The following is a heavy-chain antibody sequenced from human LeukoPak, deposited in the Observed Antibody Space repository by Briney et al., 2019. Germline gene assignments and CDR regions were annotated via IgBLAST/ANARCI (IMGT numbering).Heavy chain of an antibody. CDR2: INTGTGNP. Sequence: ASVKVSCKTSGYTFTNYAMNWVRQAPGQGLEFMGWINTGTGNPTYAQGFTGRIVFSLDTSVCTAYLHINTLKPEDTAVYYCAAIGAHSFDYWGQGTLVTVSS. CDR3: AAIGAHSFDY. CDR1: GYTFTNYA. V-gene: IGHV7-4-1*02. J-gene: IGHJ4*02. D-gene: IGHD3-10*01.